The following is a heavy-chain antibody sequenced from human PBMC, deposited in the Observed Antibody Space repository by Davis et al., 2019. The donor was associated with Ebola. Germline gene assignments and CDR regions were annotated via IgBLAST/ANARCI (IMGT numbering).Heavy chain of an antibody. Sequence: SVKVSCKASGGTFSSYAISWVRQAPGQGLEWMGRIIPILGIANYAQKFQGRVTITADESTSTAYMELSSLRSEDTAVYYCARGYGSGMVFYYYGMDVWGQGTTVTVSS. CDR3: ARGYGSGMVFYYYGMDV. V-gene: IGHV1-69*04. D-gene: IGHD3-10*01. CDR1: GGTFSSYA. J-gene: IGHJ6*02. CDR2: IIPILGIA.